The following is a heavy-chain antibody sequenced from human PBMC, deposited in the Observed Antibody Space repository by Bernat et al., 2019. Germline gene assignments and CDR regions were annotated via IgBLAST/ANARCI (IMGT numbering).Heavy chain of an antibody. J-gene: IGHJ4*02. V-gene: IGHV3-64*01. Sequence: EVELVESGGTLVQPGGSLRLSCAASGFMFTKYAIHWVRQAPGKGPEYLSSFLGSGDSTQYAKSVKGRFIISRDNSKNTLYLHMGSLRPDDMAVYYCARDKDGGYAFDHWGQGTLVTVSS. CDR1: GFMFTKYA. D-gene: IGHD5-12*01. CDR3: ARDKDGGYAFDH. CDR2: FLGSGDST.